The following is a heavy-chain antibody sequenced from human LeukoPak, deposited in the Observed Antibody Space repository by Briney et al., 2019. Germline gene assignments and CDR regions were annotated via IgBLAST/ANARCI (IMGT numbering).Heavy chain of an antibody. CDR3: ARGAYSSSSIFDY. V-gene: IGHV4-59*01. J-gene: IGHJ4*02. D-gene: IGHD6-6*01. Sequence: SETLSLTCTVSGGSSSSYYWSWIRQPPGKTLEWIGYIYYSGSTNYSPSLKSRVTISVDTSKNQFSLKLSSVTAADTAVYYCARGAYSSSSIFDYWGQGTLVTVSS. CDR1: GGSSSSYY. CDR2: IYYSGST.